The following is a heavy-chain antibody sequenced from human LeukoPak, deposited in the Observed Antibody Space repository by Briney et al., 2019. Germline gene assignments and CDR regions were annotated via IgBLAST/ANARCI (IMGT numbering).Heavy chain of an antibody. CDR1: GFTFSSYA. Sequence: PGGSLRLSCAASGFTFSSYAMSWVRQAPGKGLEWVSAISGSGGSTYYADSVKGRFTISRDYSKNTLYLQMNSLRAEDTAVYYCAKVDLVVVAAYFDYWGQGTLVTVSS. D-gene: IGHD2-15*01. CDR2: ISGSGGST. J-gene: IGHJ4*02. V-gene: IGHV3-23*01. CDR3: AKVDLVVVAAYFDY.